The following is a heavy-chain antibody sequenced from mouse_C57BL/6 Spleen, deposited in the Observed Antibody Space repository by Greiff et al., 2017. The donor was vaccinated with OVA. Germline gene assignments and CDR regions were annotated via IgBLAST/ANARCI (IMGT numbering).Heavy chain of an antibody. CDR3: ARGEDYYGSSYLY. V-gene: IGHV1-80*01. J-gene: IGHJ2*01. D-gene: IGHD1-1*01. CDR2: IYPGDGDT. Sequence: VKLQQSGAELVKPGASVKISCKASGYAFSSYWMNWVKQRPGKGLEWIGQIYPGDGDTNYNGKFKGKATLTADKSSSTAYMQLSSLTSEDSAVYYCARGEDYYGSSYLYWGQGTTLTVSS. CDR1: GYAFSSYW.